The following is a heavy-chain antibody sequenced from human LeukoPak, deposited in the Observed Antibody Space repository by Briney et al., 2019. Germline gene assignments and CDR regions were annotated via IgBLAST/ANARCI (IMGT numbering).Heavy chain of an antibody. D-gene: IGHD3-9*01. Sequence: KESGPTLVKPTQTLTLTCTFSGFSLSTSGVGVGWIRQPPGKALESLALIYWNDDKRYSPSMKSRLTITKDTSKNQVVLTMTNMDPVDTATYYCAHIRSLRYFVYKLTEWFDPWGQGTLVTVSS. CDR1: GFSLSTSGVG. CDR3: AHIRSLRYFVYKLTEWFDP. J-gene: IGHJ5*02. V-gene: IGHV2-5*01. CDR2: IYWNDDK.